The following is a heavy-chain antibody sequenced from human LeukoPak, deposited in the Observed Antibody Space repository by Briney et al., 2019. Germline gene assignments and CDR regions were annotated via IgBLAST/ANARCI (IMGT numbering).Heavy chain of an antibody. CDR2: IWSDGSSQ. D-gene: IGHD2-15*01. CDR3: AKDKGNCWFDY. CDR1: GFTFSDYY. J-gene: IGHJ4*02. V-gene: IGHV3-30*02. Sequence: GGSLRLSCAASGFTFSDYYMSWIRQAPGKGLEWVAFIWSDGSSQHYADSVKGRFTISRDDSKNTVYLQMNSLRPDDTAVYYCAKDKGNCWFDYWGQGSLVTVSS.